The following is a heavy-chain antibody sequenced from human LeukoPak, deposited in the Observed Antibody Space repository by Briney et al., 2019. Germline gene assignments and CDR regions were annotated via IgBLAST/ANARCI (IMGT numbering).Heavy chain of an antibody. Sequence: GGSLRLSCAASGFTSSSYWMSWVRQAPGKGLEWVSNIKQDGSEKYYVDSVKGRFTISRDNAKNSLYLQMNSLRAEDTAVYYCARDRGSSGWYEFDSWGQGTLVTVSS. CDR2: IKQDGSEK. D-gene: IGHD6-19*01. CDR1: GFTSSSYW. CDR3: ARDRGSSGWYEFDS. J-gene: IGHJ4*02. V-gene: IGHV3-7*01.